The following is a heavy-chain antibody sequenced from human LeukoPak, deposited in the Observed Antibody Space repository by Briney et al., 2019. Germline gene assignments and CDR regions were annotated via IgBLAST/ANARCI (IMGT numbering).Heavy chain of an antibody. CDR2: IKRKTDGGTT. V-gene: IGHV3-15*01. CDR3: TTPLDYGGSYYYCGMDV. CDR1: GFTFSNAW. D-gene: IGHD4-17*01. J-gene: IGHJ6*02. Sequence: PGGSLRLSCAASGFTFSNAWMSWVRQAPGKGLEWVGRIKRKTDGGTTDYAAPVTGRFTISRDDSKNTLYLQMNSLKTEDTAVYYCTTPLDYGGSYYYCGMDVWGQGTTVTVSS.